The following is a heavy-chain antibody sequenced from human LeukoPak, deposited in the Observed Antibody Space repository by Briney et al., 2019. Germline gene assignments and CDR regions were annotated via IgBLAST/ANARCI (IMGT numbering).Heavy chain of an antibody. D-gene: IGHD3-22*01. CDR1: GFTFDDYG. V-gene: IGHV3-20*04. CDR2: INWNGGST. CDR3: ARGRYYDSSGYSSYYYYMDV. Sequence: PGGSLRLSCAASGFTFDDYGMSWVRQAPGKGLEWVSGINWNGGSTGYADSVKGRFTISRDNAKNSLYLQMNSLRAEDTALYYCARGRYYDSSGYSSYYYYMDVWGKGTTVTVSS. J-gene: IGHJ6*03.